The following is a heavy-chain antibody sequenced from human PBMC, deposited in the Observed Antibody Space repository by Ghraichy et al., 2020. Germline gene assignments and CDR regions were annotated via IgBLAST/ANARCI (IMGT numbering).Heavy chain of an antibody. CDR3: ARDLHIYSGYEYYFDY. D-gene: IGHD5-12*01. J-gene: IGHJ4*02. CDR1: GFTFSSYS. Sequence: LTCAASGFTFSSYSMNWVRQAPGKGLEWVSSISSSSSYIYYADSVKGRFTISRDNAKNSLYLQMNSLRAEDTAVYYCARDLHIYSGYEYYFDYWGQGTLVTVSS. CDR2: ISSSSSYI. V-gene: IGHV3-21*01.